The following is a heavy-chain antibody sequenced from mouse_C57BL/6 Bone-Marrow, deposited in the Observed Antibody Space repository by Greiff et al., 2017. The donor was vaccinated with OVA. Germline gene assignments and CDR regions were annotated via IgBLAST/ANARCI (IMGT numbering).Heavy chain of an antibody. CDR1: GYTFTSYW. V-gene: IGHV1-61*01. CDR3: ARSYYYGSSYVMDY. Sequence: VQLQQPGAELVKPGASVKLSCKASGYTFTSYWMDWVKQRPGQGLEWIGNIYPSDSETHYNQKFKDKATLTVDKSSSKAYMQLSSLTSEDSAVYYCARSYYYGSSYVMDYWGQGTSVTVSS. J-gene: IGHJ4*01. D-gene: IGHD1-1*01. CDR2: IYPSDSET.